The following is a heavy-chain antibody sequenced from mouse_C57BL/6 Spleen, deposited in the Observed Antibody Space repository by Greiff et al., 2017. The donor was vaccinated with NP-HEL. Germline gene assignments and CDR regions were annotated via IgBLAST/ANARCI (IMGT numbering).Heavy chain of an antibody. J-gene: IGHJ1*03. D-gene: IGHD1-1*01. CDR3: ARNYYGSSYDWYFDV. V-gene: IGHV1-47*01. Sequence: QVQLQQSGAELVKPGASVKMSCKASGYTVTTYPIEWRKQNNGKRREGRGKGHREKEENKYNEKFKGKATLTVEKSSSTVYLELSRLTSDDSAVYYCARNYYGSSYDWYFDVWGTGTTVTVSS. CDR1: GYTVTTYP. CDR2: GHREKEEN.